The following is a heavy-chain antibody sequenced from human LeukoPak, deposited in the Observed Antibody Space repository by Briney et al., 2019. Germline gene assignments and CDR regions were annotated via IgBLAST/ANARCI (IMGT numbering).Heavy chain of an antibody. Sequence: PGGSLRLSCAASAFTFSSYWMHWVRQVPGKGLVWVSRINSDGSSTSYADSVKGRFTISRDDAKNSLYLQMNSLRAEDTAVYYCARFNLGWFDPWGQGTLVTVSS. V-gene: IGHV3-74*01. CDR3: ARFNLGWFDP. CDR1: AFTFSSYW. D-gene: IGHD1-20*01. J-gene: IGHJ5*02. CDR2: INSDGSST.